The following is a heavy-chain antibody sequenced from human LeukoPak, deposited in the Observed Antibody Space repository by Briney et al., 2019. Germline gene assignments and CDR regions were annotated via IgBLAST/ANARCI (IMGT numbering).Heavy chain of an antibody. CDR2: ISGSGGST. CDR1: GFTFSSYA. J-gene: IGHJ4*02. CDR3: AKGLWFGELTPETYFDY. D-gene: IGHD3-10*01. V-gene: IGHV3-23*01. Sequence: PGRSLRLSCAASGFTFSSYAMSWVRQAPGKGLEWVSAISGSGGSTYYADSVKGRFTISRDNSKNTLYLQMNSLRAEDTAVYYCAKGLWFGELTPETYFDYWGQGTLVTVSS.